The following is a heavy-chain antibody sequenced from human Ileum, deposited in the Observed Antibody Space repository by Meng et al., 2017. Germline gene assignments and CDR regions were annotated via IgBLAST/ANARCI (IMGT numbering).Heavy chain of an antibody. Sequence: QVQLQQWGPGLAKPSETLSLTCTVSGASISSYYWTWIRQPPGKGLDWIGYIHYSGSTNYNPSLKSRITMSVDTSKNQVSLKLSSVTAADTAIYYCAAFCSGGSCPDYWGQGTLVTVSS. D-gene: IGHD2-15*01. CDR3: AAFCSGGSCPDY. CDR2: IHYSGST. V-gene: IGHV4-59*01. J-gene: IGHJ4*02. CDR1: GASISSYY.